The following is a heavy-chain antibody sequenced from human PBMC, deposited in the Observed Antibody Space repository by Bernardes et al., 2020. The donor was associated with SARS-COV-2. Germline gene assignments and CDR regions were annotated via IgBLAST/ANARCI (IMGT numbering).Heavy chain of an antibody. D-gene: IGHD4-17*01. J-gene: IGHJ4*02. V-gene: IGHV3-21*01. Sequence: GGSLRLSCSASGFTFSSYSMNWVRQAPGKGLEWVSSISSSSSYIYYADSVKGRFTISRDNAKNSLYLQMNSLRAEDTAVYYCASDYGGGFDYWGQGTLVTVSS. CDR1: GFTFSSYS. CDR2: ISSSSSYI. CDR3: ASDYGGGFDY.